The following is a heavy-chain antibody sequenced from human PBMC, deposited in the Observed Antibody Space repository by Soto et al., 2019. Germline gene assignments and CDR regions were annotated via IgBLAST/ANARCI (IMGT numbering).Heavy chain of an antibody. CDR3: AKEGLGYCSGGSCSHDAFDI. J-gene: IGHJ3*02. CDR1: GFTFDDYA. D-gene: IGHD2-15*01. CDR2: ISWNSGSI. Sequence: DVQLVESGGGLVQPGRSLRLSCAASGFTFDDYAMHWVRQAPGKGLEWVSGISWNSGSIGYADSVKGRFTISRDDAKNSLYLQMNSLRAEDTALYYCAKEGLGYCSGGSCSHDAFDIWGQGTMVTVSS. V-gene: IGHV3-9*01.